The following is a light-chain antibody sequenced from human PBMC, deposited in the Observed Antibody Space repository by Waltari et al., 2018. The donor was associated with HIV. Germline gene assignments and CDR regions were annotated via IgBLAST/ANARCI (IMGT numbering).Light chain of an antibody. J-gene: IGLJ3*02. CDR2: YKSDSDR. CDR1: SGLTVDTSR. CDR3: MIWHSSAWV. V-gene: IGLV5-45*01. Sequence: QAVLPQPASLPASPGTSARPTCSLRSGLTVDTSRLYWYQQTPGSPPQYLLKYKSDSDRQQGSGVPSRFSGSKDASANAGILLISGLQSEDEADYYCMIWHSSAWVFGGGTKLTVL.